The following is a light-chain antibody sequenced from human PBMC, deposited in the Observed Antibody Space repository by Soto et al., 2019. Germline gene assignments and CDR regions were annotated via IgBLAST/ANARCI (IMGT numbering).Light chain of an antibody. CDR3: QQYGSSPLT. CDR2: DTS. V-gene: IGKV3-20*01. Sequence: EIVLTQSPGTLSLSVGERVTLSCRASQSVSSYLAWYQQTPGQAPRLLIYDTSNRATGTPDRFSGSGSGTDFTLTIGRLEPEDFTVYYCQQYGSSPLTFGGGTTVEIK. J-gene: IGKJ4*01. CDR1: QSVSSY.